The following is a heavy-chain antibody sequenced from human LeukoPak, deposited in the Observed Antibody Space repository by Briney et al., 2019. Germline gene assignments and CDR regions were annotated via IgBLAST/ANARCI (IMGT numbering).Heavy chain of an antibody. D-gene: IGHD3-22*01. V-gene: IGHV3-48*03. CDR1: GFTFSSYE. J-gene: IGHJ4*02. CDR3: ARGGGYGSSGYVTDFDY. CDR2: ISSSGSTI. Sequence: GGSLRLSCAASGFTFSSYEMNWVRQAPGKGLEWVSYISSSGSTIYYADSVKGRFTISRDNAKNSLYLQMNSLRAEDTAVYYCARGGGYGSSGYVTDFDYWGQGTLVTVSS.